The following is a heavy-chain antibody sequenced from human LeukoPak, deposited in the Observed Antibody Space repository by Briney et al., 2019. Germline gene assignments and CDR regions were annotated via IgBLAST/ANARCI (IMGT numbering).Heavy chain of an antibody. Sequence: GGSLRLSCAASGFTFSSYSMNWVRQAPGKGLEWVSSISSSSSYIYYADSVKGRFTISRDNSKNTLNLQMNSLRAEDTAIYYCAKGNGELPYYYYGMDVWGQGTTVTVSS. CDR1: GFTFSSYS. D-gene: IGHD3-10*01. V-gene: IGHV3-21*04. CDR3: AKGNGELPYYYYGMDV. CDR2: ISSSSSYI. J-gene: IGHJ6*02.